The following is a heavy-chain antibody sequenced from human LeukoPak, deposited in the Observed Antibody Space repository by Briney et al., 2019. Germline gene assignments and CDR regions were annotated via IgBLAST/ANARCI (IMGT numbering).Heavy chain of an antibody. Sequence: SETLSLTCTVSGGSISSYYWSWIRQPPGKGLEWIGYIYYSGSTNYNPSLKSRVTISVDTSKNQFSLKLSSVTAADTAEYYCARDHQIANYYGSGSDAFDIWGQGTMVTVSS. CDR2: IYYSGST. CDR1: GGSISSYY. D-gene: IGHD3-10*01. CDR3: ARDHQIANYYGSGSDAFDI. J-gene: IGHJ3*02. V-gene: IGHV4-59*01.